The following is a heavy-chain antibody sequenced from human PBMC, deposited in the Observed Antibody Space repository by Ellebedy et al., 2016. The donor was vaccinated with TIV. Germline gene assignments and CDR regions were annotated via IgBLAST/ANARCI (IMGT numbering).Heavy chain of an antibody. D-gene: IGHD3-9*01. CDR3: ARGDGPLTLDD. CDR1: GFTFDSYA. V-gene: IGHV3-30-3*01. Sequence: GESLKISCAASGFTFDSYAMYWVRQTPGQGLDWVSMISFDGDNIYYSDSMEGRFTVSRDNSKNLLYLQMDHLRLEDTAVYYCARGDGPLTLDDWGQGSLVTVSA. CDR2: ISFDGDNI. J-gene: IGHJ4*02.